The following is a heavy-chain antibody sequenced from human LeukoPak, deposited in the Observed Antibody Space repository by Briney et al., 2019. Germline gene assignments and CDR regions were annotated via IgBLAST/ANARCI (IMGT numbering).Heavy chain of an antibody. CDR1: GGSFSGYY. Sequence: PSETLSLTCAVNGGSFSGYYWSWIRQPPGKGLEWIGYIYYSGSTNYNPSLKSRVTISVDTSKNQFSLKLSSVTAADTAVYYCASSWPLDYWGQGTLVTVSS. V-gene: IGHV4-59*01. J-gene: IGHJ4*02. D-gene: IGHD6-13*01. CDR2: IYYSGST. CDR3: ASSWPLDY.